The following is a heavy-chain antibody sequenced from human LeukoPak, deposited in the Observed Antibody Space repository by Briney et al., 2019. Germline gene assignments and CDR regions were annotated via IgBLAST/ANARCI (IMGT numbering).Heavy chain of an antibody. D-gene: IGHD1-26*01. CDR1: GYTFTSYD. CDR3: ARDYPPIEWELLNYYYGMDV. J-gene: IGHJ6*02. Sequence: ASVKVSCKASGYTFTSYDIDWVRQAPGQGLEWMGWISAYNGNTNYAQKLQGRVTMTTDTSTSTAYMELRSLRSDDTAVYYCARDYPPIEWELLNYYYGMDVWGQGTTVTVSS. V-gene: IGHV1-18*01. CDR2: ISAYNGNT.